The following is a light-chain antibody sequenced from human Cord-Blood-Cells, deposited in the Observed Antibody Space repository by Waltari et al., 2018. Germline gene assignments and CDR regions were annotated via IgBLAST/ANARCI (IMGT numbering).Light chain of an antibody. J-gene: IGLJ2*01. CDR2: DKN. V-gene: IGLV3-19*01. Sequence: SSELTQDPAVSVAFGQPVRITCQGDSLRSYYASWYQQKPGQAPVLVIYDKNNRPSGIPVRFSGSSSGNTASLTITGAQAEDEADYYCNSRDSSGNHVVFGGGTKLTVL. CDR1: SLRSYY. CDR3: NSRDSSGNHVV.